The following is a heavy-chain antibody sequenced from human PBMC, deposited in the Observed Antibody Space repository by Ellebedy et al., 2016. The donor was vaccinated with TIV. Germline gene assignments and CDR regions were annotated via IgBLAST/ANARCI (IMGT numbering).Heavy chain of an antibody. J-gene: IGHJ4*02. D-gene: IGHD1-26*01. Sequence: GGSLRLXXAASGFTFSNYWMHWARQAPGQGLVWVSRIKSDGSSTTYADSVKGRFTISRDNAKNTLYLQMNSLRAEDTAVYYCARDPGELLPGLADYWGQGTLVTVSS. CDR1: GFTFSNYW. CDR3: ARDPGELLPGLADY. V-gene: IGHV3-74*01. CDR2: IKSDGSST.